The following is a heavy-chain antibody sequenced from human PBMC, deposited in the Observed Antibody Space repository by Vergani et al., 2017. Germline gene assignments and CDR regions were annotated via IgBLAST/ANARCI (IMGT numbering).Heavy chain of an antibody. CDR1: GFTFSSYE. Sequence: EVQLVESGGGLVQPGGSLRLSCAASGFTFSSYEMNWVRQAPGKGLEWVSYISSSGSTIYYADSVKGRFTISRDNAKNSLYLQMNSLRAEDTALYYCAKDSRGGYDSSGYYYDYWGQGTLVTVSS. CDR3: AKDSRGGYDSSGYYYDY. D-gene: IGHD3-22*01. V-gene: IGHV3-48*03. J-gene: IGHJ4*02. CDR2: ISSSGSTI.